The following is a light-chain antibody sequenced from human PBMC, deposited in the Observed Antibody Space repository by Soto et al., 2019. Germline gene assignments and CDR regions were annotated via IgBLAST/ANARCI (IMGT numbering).Light chain of an antibody. J-gene: IGLJ3*02. V-gene: IGLV2-14*03. CDR2: DVS. CDR3: SSYTSSATLV. Sequence: QSVLTQPPSASATPGQRVTISCTGTSFDVGGYYHVSWYEQHPGKAPKLIIYDVSNRPSGVSNRFSGSKSGNTASLTISGLQAEDEADYFCSSYTSSATLVFGGGTKVTVL. CDR1: SFDVGGYYH.